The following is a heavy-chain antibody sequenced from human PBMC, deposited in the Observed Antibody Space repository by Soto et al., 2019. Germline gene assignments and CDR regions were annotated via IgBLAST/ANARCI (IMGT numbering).Heavy chain of an antibody. J-gene: IGHJ5*02. CDR2: IYYSGST. D-gene: IGHD3-22*01. CDR3: ARVPYDSSGYYYEDWFDP. CDR1: GGSISSGGYY. V-gene: IGHV4-31*03. Sequence: SETLSLTCTVSGGSISSGGYYWSWIRQYPGKGLEWIGYIYYSGSTYYNPSLKSRVTISVDTSKNQFSLKLSSVTAADTAVYYCARVPYDSSGYYYEDWFDPWGQGTLVTVSS.